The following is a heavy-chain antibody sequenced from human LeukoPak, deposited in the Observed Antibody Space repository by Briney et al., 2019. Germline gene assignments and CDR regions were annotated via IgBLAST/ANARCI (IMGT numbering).Heavy chain of an antibody. D-gene: IGHD5-12*01. Sequence: GGSLRLSCAASGFTFSSYWVHWVRQAPGKGLVWVSRINSDGSSTSYADSVKGRFTISRDNAKNTLYLRMNSLRAEDTAVYYCARGGYSGYNFDYWGQGTLVTVSS. CDR1: GFTFSSYW. V-gene: IGHV3-74*01. CDR3: ARGGYSGYNFDY. CDR2: INSDGSST. J-gene: IGHJ4*02.